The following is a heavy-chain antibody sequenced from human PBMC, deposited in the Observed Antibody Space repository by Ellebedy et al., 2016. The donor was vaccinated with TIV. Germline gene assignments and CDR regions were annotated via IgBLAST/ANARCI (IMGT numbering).Heavy chain of an antibody. V-gene: IGHV4-59*08. D-gene: IGHD3-10*01. CDR1: AASMSGPY. J-gene: IGHJ2*01. CDR3: ARLTPAGTYWYFDL. Sequence: MPSETLSLTCTVSAASMSGPYWSWVRQPPGKRLEWIAYITYTETTDYNPSLKSRASVSIDTSKNQFALRLNSLTAADSAVYYCARLTPAGTYWYFDLWGRGTLVTVSS. CDR2: ITYTETT.